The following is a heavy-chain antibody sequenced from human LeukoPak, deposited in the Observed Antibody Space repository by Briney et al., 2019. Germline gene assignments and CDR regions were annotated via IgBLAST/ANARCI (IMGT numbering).Heavy chain of an antibody. CDR3: AKGHYSNLYYYMDV. CDR2: IRYDGSNK. Sequence: GGSLRLSCAASGFTFSSYGMHWVRQAPGKGLEWVALIRYDGSNKYYADSVKGRFTISRDNSKNTLYLQMNSLRAEDTAVYYCAKGHYSNLYYYMDVWGKGTTVTVSS. CDR1: GFTFSSYG. J-gene: IGHJ6*03. D-gene: IGHD4-11*01. V-gene: IGHV3-30*02.